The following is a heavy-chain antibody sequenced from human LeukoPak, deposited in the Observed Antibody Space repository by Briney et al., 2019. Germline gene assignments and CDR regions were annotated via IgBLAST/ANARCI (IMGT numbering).Heavy chain of an antibody. CDR3: ARVVAAAGNNWFDP. J-gene: IGHJ5*02. D-gene: IGHD6-13*01. V-gene: IGHV4-30-4*07. Sequence: SSQTLSLTCAVSGGSISSGGYSWSWIRQTPGKGVEWIAYIHDSGSTYYNPSLKSRVSISIDTSKNQFFLKLNSVTAADTAVYYCARVVAAAGNNWFDPWGQGTLVTVSS. CDR1: GGSISSGGYS. CDR2: IHDSGST.